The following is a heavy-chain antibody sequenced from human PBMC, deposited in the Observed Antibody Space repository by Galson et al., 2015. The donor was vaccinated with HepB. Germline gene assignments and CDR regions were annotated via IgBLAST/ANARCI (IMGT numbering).Heavy chain of an antibody. V-gene: IGHV3-15*07. Sequence: SLRLSCAVSGFTFSNAWMNWVRQAPGKGLEWVGRIKSKTDGGTTDYAAPVKGRSTISRDDSKNTLYLQMNSLKTEDTAVYYCTTDRYYYGMDVWGQGTTVTVSS. CDR3: TTDRYYYGMDV. CDR2: IKSKTDGGTT. CDR1: GFTFSNAW. J-gene: IGHJ6*02.